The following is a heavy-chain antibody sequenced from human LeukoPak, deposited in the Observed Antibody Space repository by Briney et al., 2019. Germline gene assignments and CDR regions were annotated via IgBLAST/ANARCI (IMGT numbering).Heavy chain of an antibody. CDR1: GGSISSGGYY. CDR3: ARDRVKSSGIPYCYYGMDV. CDR2: IYYSGST. D-gene: IGHD6-19*01. V-gene: IGHV4-31*03. Sequence: SQTLSLTCTVSGGSISSGGYYWSWIRQHPGKGLEWIGYIYYSGSTYYNPSLKSRVTISVDTSKNQFSLKLSSVTAADTAVYYCARDRVKSSGIPYCYYGMDVWGQGTTVIVSS. J-gene: IGHJ6*02.